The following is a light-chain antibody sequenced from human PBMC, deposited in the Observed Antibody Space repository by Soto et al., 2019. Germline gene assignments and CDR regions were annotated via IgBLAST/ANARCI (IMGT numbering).Light chain of an antibody. V-gene: IGKV3-20*01. CDR2: GTS. Sequence: EIVMTQSPATLSLSPGERATLSCRASQSVSSTYLAWYQQKPGQAPRLLIYGTSSRATGIPDRFSGSGSGTDFTLTISGLEPEDFAVYYCQQYGTSPQTFGQGTKVDIK. CDR1: QSVSSTY. J-gene: IGKJ1*01. CDR3: QQYGTSPQT.